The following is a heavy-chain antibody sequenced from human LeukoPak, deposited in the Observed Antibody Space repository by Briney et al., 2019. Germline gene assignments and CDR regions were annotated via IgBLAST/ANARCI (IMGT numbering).Heavy chain of an antibody. V-gene: IGHV4-59*01. D-gene: IGHD6-13*01. CDR1: GGSISSYY. CDR2: IYYSGST. Sequence: SETLSLTCTVSGGSISSYYWSWIRQPPGKGLEWIGYIYYSGSTNYNPSLKSRVTISVDTSKNQFSLKLSSVTAADTAVYYCARDPRSSSFLGTFDYWGQGTLVTVSS. J-gene: IGHJ4*02. CDR3: ARDPRSSSFLGTFDY.